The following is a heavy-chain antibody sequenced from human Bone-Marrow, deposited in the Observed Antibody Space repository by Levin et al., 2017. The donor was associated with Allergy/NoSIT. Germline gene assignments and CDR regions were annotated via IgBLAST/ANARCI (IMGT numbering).Heavy chain of an antibody. CDR1: GFRFSNYA. D-gene: IGHD5-24*01. V-gene: IGHV3-23*01. CDR2: ISGSGSNT. Sequence: GESLKISCAASGFRFSNYAMSWVRQTPGKGLEWVSTISGSGSNTFYADSMRGRFTISKDNSKNLLYLQIDSLRVEDTAVYYCAKGWLQFEYFDYWGQGTLVTVSS. CDR3: AKGWLQFEYFDY. J-gene: IGHJ4*02.